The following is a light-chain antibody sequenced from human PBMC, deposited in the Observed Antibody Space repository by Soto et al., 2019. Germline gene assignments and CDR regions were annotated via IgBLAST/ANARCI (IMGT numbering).Light chain of an antibody. J-gene: IGKJ4*01. CDR1: QSISSY. Sequence: DIQMTQSPSSLSASVGDRVTITCRARQSISSYLNWYQQKPGKAPKLLIYAASSLQSGVPSRFSGSGSGTDFTLTISSLQPEDFATYYCQQSYSTPLTFGGGTKVELK. CDR2: AAS. V-gene: IGKV1-39*01. CDR3: QQSYSTPLT.